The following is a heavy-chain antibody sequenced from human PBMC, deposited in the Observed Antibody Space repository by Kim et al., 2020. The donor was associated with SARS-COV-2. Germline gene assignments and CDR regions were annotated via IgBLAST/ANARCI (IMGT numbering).Heavy chain of an antibody. CDR2: ISGSGGST. J-gene: IGHJ5*02. V-gene: IGHV3-23*01. Sequence: GGSLRLSCAASGFTFSSYAMSWVRQAPGKELEWVSAISGSGGSTYYADSVKGRFTISRDNSKNTLYLQMNSLRAEDTAVYYCAKDPGYSSRGWFDPWGQGTLVTVSS. CDR1: GFTFSSYA. CDR3: AKDPGYSSRGWFDP. D-gene: IGHD6-13*01.